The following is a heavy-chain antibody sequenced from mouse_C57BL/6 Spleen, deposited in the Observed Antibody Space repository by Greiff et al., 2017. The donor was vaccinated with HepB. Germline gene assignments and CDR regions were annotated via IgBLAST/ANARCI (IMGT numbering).Heavy chain of an antibody. CDR1: GFTFSSYA. J-gene: IGHJ4*01. D-gene: IGHD2-4*01. V-gene: IGHV5-4*01. CDR2: ISDGGSYT. CDR3: ARDRRYDYDEVDY. Sequence: EVQLVESGGGLVKPGGSLKLSCAASGFTFSSYAMSWVRQTPEKRLEWVATISDGGSYTYYPDNVKGRFTISRDNAKNNLYLQMSHLKSEDTAMYYCARDRRYDYDEVDYWGQGTSVTVSS.